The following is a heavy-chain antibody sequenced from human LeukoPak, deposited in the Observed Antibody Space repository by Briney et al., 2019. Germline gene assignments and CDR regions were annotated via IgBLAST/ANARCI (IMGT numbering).Heavy chain of an antibody. CDR3: ARGPWFDP. V-gene: IGHV4-34*01. CDR1: GGSFSGYY. J-gene: IGHJ5*02. CDR2: INHSGST. Sequence: SETLSLTCAVYGGSFSGYYWSWIRQPPGKGLEWIGEINHSGSTNYNPSLKSRVTISVDTSKNQSSLKLSSVTAADTAVYYCARGPWFDPWGQGTLVTVSS.